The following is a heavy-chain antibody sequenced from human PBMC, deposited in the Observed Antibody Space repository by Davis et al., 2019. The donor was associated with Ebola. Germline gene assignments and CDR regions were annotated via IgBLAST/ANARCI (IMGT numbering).Heavy chain of an antibody. V-gene: IGHV3-11*01. CDR3: ARESSRRLIAAVPAAMFPY. CDR1: GFTFSDYY. CDR2: ISSSGSTI. J-gene: IGHJ4*02. D-gene: IGHD2-2*01. Sequence: GESLKISCAASGFTFSDYYMSWIRQAPGKGLEWVSYISSSGSTIYYADSVKGRFTISRDNAKNSLYLQMNSLRAEVTAVYYCARESSRRLIAAVPAAMFPYWGQGTLVTVSS.